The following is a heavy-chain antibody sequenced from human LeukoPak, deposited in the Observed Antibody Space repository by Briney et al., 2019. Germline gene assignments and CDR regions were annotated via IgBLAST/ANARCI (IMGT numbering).Heavy chain of an antibody. J-gene: IGHJ5*02. D-gene: IGHD2-15*01. V-gene: IGHV3-21*01. CDR3: ARGADGVSSNSRGWFDP. CDR2: ISTSSSYI. CDR1: GFTFNRYD. Sequence: GGSLRLSCTASGFTFNRYDMNWVRRAPGKGLEWVSSISTSSSYIYYADSVRGRFTISRDNAKNSLYLQMNSLRAEDTAVYSCARGADGVSSNSRGWFDPWGQGTLVTVSS.